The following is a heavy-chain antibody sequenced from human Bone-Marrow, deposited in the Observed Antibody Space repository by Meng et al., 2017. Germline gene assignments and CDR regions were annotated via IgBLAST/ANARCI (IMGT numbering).Heavy chain of an antibody. Sequence: GGSLRLSCAASGFTFSSYAMHWVRQAPGKGLEWVAVISYDGSNKYYADSVKGRFTISRDNSKNTLYLQMNSLRAEDTAVYYCARDREWYSSSWYVFDYWGQGTLVTVSS. CDR2: ISYDGSNK. D-gene: IGHD6-13*01. CDR1: GFTFSSYA. CDR3: ARDREWYSSSWYVFDY. V-gene: IGHV3-30*04. J-gene: IGHJ4*02.